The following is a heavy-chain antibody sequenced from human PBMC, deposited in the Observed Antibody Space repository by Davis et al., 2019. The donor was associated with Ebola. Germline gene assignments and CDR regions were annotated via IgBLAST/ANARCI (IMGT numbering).Heavy chain of an antibody. D-gene: IGHD3-22*01. CDR2: IKQDGSEK. V-gene: IGHV3-7*01. Sequence: GESLKISCAASGFTFSSYWMSWVRQAPGKGLEWVANIKQDGSEKYYVDSVKGRFTISRDNAKNSLYLQMNSLRAEDTAVYYCAKDRGWLAHDYWGRGTLVTVSS. J-gene: IGHJ4*02. CDR1: GFTFSSYW. CDR3: AKDRGWLAHDY.